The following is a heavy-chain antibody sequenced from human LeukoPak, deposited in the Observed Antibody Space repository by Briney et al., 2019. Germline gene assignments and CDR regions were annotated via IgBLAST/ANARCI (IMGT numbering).Heavy chain of an antibody. J-gene: IGHJ4*02. V-gene: IGHV3-20*04. D-gene: IGHD5-24*01. CDR1: GFTFDDYG. Sequence: GGSLRLSCAASGFTFDDYGMSWVRQAPGKGLEWVSGINWNGGSTGYADSVKGRFTISRDNAKNSLYLQMNSLRAEDTALYYCAREGERWLQSTFDYWGQGTLVTVSS. CDR3: AREGERWLQSTFDY. CDR2: INWNGGST.